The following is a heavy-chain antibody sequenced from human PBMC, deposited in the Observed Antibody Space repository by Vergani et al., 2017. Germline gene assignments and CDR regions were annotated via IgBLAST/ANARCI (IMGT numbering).Heavy chain of an antibody. CDR3: ASGVPGYQLATQYFQH. CDR1: GFTFGSCS. Sequence: EVQLVESGGGLVKPGGSLRLSCVASGFTFGSCSMNWVRQAPGKGLGWVSFISSSSIYRYYTDSVKGRFTISRDNGEYSLLLQMNSLRPEDTAVYYCASGVPGYQLATQYFQHWGQGTLVTVSS. CDR2: ISSSSIYR. J-gene: IGHJ1*01. D-gene: IGHD2-2*01. V-gene: IGHV3-21*01.